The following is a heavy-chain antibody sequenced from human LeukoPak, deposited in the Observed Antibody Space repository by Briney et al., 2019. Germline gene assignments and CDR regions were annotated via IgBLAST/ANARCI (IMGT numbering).Heavy chain of an antibody. CDR3: ARAQWLALFDY. V-gene: IGHV4-30-2*01. CDR1: GCSISSGGYS. CDR2: IYHSGST. Sequence: SETLSLTCAVSGCSISSGGYSWSWIRQPPGKGLEWIGYIYHSGSTYYNPSLKSRVTISVDRSKNQFSLKLSSVTAADTAVYYCARAQWLALFDYWGQGTLVTVSS. J-gene: IGHJ4*02. D-gene: IGHD3-22*01.